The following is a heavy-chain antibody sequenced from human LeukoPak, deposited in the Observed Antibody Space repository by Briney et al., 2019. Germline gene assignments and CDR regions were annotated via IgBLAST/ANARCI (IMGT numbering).Heavy chain of an antibody. CDR1: GGSFSGYY. J-gene: IGHJ4*02. CDR3: ARPRYCSSTSCPDVFDY. Sequence: SETLSLTCAVYGGSFSGYYWSWNRQPPGKGLEWIGEINHSGSTNYNPSLKSRVTISVDTSKNQFSLKLSSVTAADTAVYYCARPRYCSSTSCPDVFDYWGQGTLVTVSS. V-gene: IGHV4-34*01. CDR2: INHSGST. D-gene: IGHD2-2*01.